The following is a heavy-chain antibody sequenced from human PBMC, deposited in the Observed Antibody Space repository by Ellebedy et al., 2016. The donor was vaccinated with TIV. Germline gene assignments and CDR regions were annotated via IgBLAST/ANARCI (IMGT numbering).Heavy chain of an antibody. D-gene: IGHD3-22*01. J-gene: IGHJ4*02. Sequence: GESLKISCAASGFIFSRYAMSWVRQAPGKGLEWVSGISGSGGSTYYADSVKGRFTISRDNSKNTLYLQMNSLRAEDTAVYYCAQDYFYDSSGGYFDYWGQGTLVTVSS. V-gene: IGHV3-23*01. CDR2: ISGSGGST. CDR1: GFIFSRYA. CDR3: AQDYFYDSSGGYFDY.